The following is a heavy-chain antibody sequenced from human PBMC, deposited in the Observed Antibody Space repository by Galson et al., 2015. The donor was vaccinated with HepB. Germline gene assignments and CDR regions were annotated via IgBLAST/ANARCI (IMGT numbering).Heavy chain of an antibody. J-gene: IGHJ4*02. CDR3: AKGCSSTSCTLFDN. CDR2: ISGSGDNT. Sequence: WVRQAPGKGLEWVSEISGSGDNTYYVDSVKGRFSISRDNSKNTVYLQMNSLRDEDTAVYYCAKGCSSTSCTLFDNWGQGTLVTVSS. V-gene: IGHV3-23*01. D-gene: IGHD2-2*01.